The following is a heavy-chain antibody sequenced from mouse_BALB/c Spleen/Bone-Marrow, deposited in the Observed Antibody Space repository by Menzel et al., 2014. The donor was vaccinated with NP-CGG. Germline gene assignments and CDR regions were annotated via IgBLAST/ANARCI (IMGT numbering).Heavy chain of an antibody. CDR3: ARDYYGSSGAMDY. D-gene: IGHD1-1*01. CDR2: IYHGSGST. V-gene: IGHV1-77*01. J-gene: IGHJ4*01. Sequence: VKLVESGPELVKPGASVKMSCKASGYTFTDYVISWVKQRTGQGLEWIGEIYHGSGSTYYNEKFKGKATLTADKSSNTAYMQLSSLTSEDSAVYFCARDYYGSSGAMDYWGQGTSVTVSS. CDR1: GYTFTDYV.